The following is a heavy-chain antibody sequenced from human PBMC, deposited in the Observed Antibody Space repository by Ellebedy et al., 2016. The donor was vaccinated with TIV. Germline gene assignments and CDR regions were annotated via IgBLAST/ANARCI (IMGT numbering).Heavy chain of an antibody. V-gene: IGHV3-30*04. Sequence: GGSLRLSXAASGFTFSSYAMHWVRQAPGKGLEWVAVISYDGSNKYYADSVKGRFTISRDNSKNTLYLQMNSLRAEDTAVYYCANGGNLVYRYFQHWGQGTLVTVSS. CDR2: ISYDGSNK. D-gene: IGHD4-23*01. J-gene: IGHJ1*01. CDR1: GFTFSSYA. CDR3: ANGGNLVYRYFQH.